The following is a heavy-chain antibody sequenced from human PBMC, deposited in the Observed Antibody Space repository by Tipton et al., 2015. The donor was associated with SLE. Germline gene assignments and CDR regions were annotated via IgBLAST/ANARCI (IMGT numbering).Heavy chain of an antibody. Sequence: QSGAEVKKPGASVKVSCKASGYSFTRHDINWVRQATGQGLEWMGWMNPNSASTGYAQKFQGRVTMTRDTSISTAYMELTSLRSEDTAVYYCARGLALGYWGQGTLVTVSS. CDR1: GYSFTRHD. CDR2: MNPNSAST. J-gene: IGHJ4*02. D-gene: IGHD2-15*01. CDR3: ARGLALGY. V-gene: IGHV1-8*01.